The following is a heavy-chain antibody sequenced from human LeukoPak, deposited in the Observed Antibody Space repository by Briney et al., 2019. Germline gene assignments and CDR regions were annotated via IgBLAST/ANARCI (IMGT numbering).Heavy chain of an antibody. D-gene: IGHD4-17*01. Sequence: PSETLSLTCTVSGGSISSSSYYWGWIRQPPGKGLEWIGSIYYSGSTNYNPSLKRRVTMSVDTSKSQFSLKLSSVTAADTAVYYCARDTPIYGDYSGGWFDPWGQGTLVTVSS. CDR2: IYYSGST. J-gene: IGHJ5*02. V-gene: IGHV4-39*07. CDR3: ARDTPIYGDYSGGWFDP. CDR1: GGSISSSSYY.